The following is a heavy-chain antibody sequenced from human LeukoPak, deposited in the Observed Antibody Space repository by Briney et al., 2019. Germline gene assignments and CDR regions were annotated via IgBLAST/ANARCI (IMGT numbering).Heavy chain of an antibody. CDR1: GGSITGYH. J-gene: IGHJ3*02. CDR2: IYSSETT. CDR3: ARRNDFDI. Sequence: SETLSLTCTVSGGSITGYHWSWSRQPPGKGLEWIGYIYSSETTEYKPSFKSRVTISADTTKNQFSLKLTSVTAADTAIYYCARRNDFDIWGQGKLVTVSS. V-gene: IGHV4-4*08.